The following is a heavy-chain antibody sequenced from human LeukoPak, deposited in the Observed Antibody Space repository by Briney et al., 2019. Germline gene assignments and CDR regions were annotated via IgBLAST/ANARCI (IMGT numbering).Heavy chain of an antibody. V-gene: IGHV4-4*07. CDR2: IYTSGGT. CDR1: GGSISSYY. CDR3: ARDLALYYDFWSGYYPPIYYYYYMDV. D-gene: IGHD3-3*01. Sequence: PSETLSLTCTVSGGSISSYYWSWIRQPAGKGLEWIGRIYTSGGTNYNPSLKSRVTMSVDTSKNQFSLMLSSVTAADTAVYYCARDLALYYDFWSGYYPPIYYYYYMDVWGKGTTVTVSS. J-gene: IGHJ6*03.